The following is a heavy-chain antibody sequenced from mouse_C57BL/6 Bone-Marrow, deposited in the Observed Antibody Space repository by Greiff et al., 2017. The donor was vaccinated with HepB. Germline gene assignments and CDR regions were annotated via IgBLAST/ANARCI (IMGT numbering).Heavy chain of an antibody. CDR2: IWSDGST. Sequence: QVQLKESGPGLVAPSQCLSITCTVSGFSLTNYGVHWVRQRPGKGLEWLVVIWSDGSTTYNSAHKTRLSIITDNSKNQVFLKMNCHQTDDTAMYYGARHLYVGSMDFECQGTAVTVSS. D-gene: IGHD1-1*01. V-gene: IGHV2-6-1*01. J-gene: IGHJ4*01. CDR3: ARHLYVGSMDF. CDR1: GFSLTNYG.